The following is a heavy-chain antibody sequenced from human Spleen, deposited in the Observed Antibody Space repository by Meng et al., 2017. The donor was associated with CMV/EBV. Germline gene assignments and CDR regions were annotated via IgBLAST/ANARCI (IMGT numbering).Heavy chain of an antibody. D-gene: IGHD3-3*01. CDR3: ATLNDFWSGYYSESPVDY. J-gene: IGHJ4*02. Sequence: ISSINWWSWVRQPPGKGLEWIGEIYHSGGTNYNPSLNSRVTISVDKSTNQFSLKLSSVTAADTAVYFCATLNDFWSGYYSESPVDYWGQGTLVTVSS. CDR2: IYHSGGT. CDR1: ISSINW. V-gene: IGHV4-4*01.